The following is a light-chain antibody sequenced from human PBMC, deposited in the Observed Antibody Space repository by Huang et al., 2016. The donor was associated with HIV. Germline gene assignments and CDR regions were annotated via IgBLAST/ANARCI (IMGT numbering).Light chain of an antibody. Sequence: EIEMTQSPVTLSLSPGQRATLSCRASQSVNSDLAWYQQKPGQAPRLLIYGASTRATGIPAKFNATGSGTEFSLSINNLQSDDFAVYYCQQYNDWPPLTFGGGTKVEI. V-gene: IGKV3-15*01. J-gene: IGKJ4*01. CDR1: QSVNSD. CDR2: GAS. CDR3: QQYNDWPPLT.